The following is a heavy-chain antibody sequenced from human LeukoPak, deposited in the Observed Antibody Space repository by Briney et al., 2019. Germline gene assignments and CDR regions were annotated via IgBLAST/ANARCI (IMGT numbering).Heavy chain of an antibody. CDR2: INHSGST. CDR1: GFTFSSYA. J-gene: IGHJ4*02. V-gene: IGHV4-34*01. Sequence: GSLRLSCAASGFTFSSYAMSWVRQAPGKGLEWIGEINHSGSTNYNPSLKSRVTISVDTSKNQFSLKLSSVTAADTAVYYCASSEYDFWSGYHDYWGQGTLVTVSS. CDR3: ASSEYDFWSGYHDY. D-gene: IGHD3-3*01.